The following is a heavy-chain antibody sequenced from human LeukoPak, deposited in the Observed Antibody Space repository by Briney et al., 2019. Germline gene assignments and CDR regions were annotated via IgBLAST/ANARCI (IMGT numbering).Heavy chain of an antibody. CDR1: GGSFSNSSYY. CDR3: ARIDGGHHLSPFDY. CDR2: FYYSGST. V-gene: IGHV4-39*01. Sequence: SETLSLTCTVSGGSFSNSSYYWGWIRQPPGKGLEWIGSFYYSGSTYYNPSLKSRVTISVDTSKNQFSLKLSSVTAADTAIYYCARIDGGHHLSPFDYWGQGTLVTVSS. J-gene: IGHJ4*02. D-gene: IGHD4-23*01.